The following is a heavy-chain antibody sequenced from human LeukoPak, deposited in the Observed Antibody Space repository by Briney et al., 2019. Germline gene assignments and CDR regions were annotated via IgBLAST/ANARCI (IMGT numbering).Heavy chain of an antibody. CDR1: GFTFSSYG. Sequence: GGTLRLSCAASGFTFSSYGMSWVRQAPGKGLEWVSAISGSGGSTYYADSVKGRFTISRDNSKNTLYLQMNSLKTEDTAVYYCTTDGRVWLYYYYYYMDVWGKGTTVTISS. CDR2: ISGSGGST. V-gene: IGHV3-23*01. D-gene: IGHD3-22*01. J-gene: IGHJ6*03. CDR3: TTDGRVWLYYYYYYMDV.